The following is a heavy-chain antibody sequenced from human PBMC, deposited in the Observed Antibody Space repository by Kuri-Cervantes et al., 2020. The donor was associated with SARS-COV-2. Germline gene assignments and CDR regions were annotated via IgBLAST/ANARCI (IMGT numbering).Heavy chain of an antibody. CDR3: ARDLGSGWYP. Sequence: LSLTCAASGFTFSSYGMHWVRQAPGKGLEWVAVISYDGSNKYYADSVKGRFTISRENAKNSLYLQMNSLRAEDTAVYYCARDLGSGWYPWGQGTLVTVSS. CDR2: ISYDGSNK. J-gene: IGHJ5*02. D-gene: IGHD6-19*01. CDR1: GFTFSSYG. V-gene: IGHV3-30*03.